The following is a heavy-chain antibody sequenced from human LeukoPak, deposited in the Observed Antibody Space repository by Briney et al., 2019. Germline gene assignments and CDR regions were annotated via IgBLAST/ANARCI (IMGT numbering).Heavy chain of an antibody. CDR2: IYNGGRT. Sequence: PSQTLSLTCTVSGGSISSGDYYWSWIRQPAGKGLEWIGRIYNGGRTSYNPSLKSRVTMSVGTSKNQFSLKLSSVTAADTAVYYCAREDSDCGVTYFDYWGQGTLVTVSS. CDR1: GGSISSGDYY. V-gene: IGHV4-61*02. D-gene: IGHD4-17*01. J-gene: IGHJ4*02. CDR3: AREDSDCGVTYFDY.